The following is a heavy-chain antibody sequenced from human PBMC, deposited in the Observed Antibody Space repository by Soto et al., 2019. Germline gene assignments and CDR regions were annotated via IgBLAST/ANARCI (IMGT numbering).Heavy chain of an antibody. CDR1: GYSISSSNW. J-gene: IGHJ4*02. V-gene: IGHV4-28*01. CDR3: ARREIQGPIDY. CDR2: IYYSGTT. Sequence: QVQLQESGPGLVKPSDTLSPTCAVSGYSISSSNWWGWIRQPPGKGLEWIGYIYYSGTTYYNPSLKGRVTMSVDTSKNQFSPKLTSVTAVDTAVYYCARREIQGPIDYWGQGTLVTVSS. D-gene: IGHD1-26*01.